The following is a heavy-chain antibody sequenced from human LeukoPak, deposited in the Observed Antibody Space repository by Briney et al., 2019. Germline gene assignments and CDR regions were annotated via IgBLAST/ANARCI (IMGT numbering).Heavy chain of an antibody. J-gene: IGHJ4*02. D-gene: IGHD2-2*01. CDR2: IYHSGST. Sequence: SETLSLTCAVSGGSISSGGYSWSWIRLPPGKGLEWIGYIYHSGSTYYNPSLKSRVTISVDRSKNQFSLKLSSVTAADTAVYYCAREYCSSTSCYDPHFDYWGQGTLVTVSS. CDR3: AREYCSSTSCYDPHFDY. V-gene: IGHV4-30-2*01. CDR1: GGSISSGGYS.